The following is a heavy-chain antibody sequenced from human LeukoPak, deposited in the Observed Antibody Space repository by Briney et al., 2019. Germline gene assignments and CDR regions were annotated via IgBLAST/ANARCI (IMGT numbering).Heavy chain of an antibody. Sequence: APVKLSCKAAGYTFTTYGISWVRQAPGQGLEWRGWISAYNGNTNYAQKLQGRVTMTTDTSTSTAYMELRSLRSDDTAVYYCARDRAVAATSFDYWGQGTLVTVSS. CDR2: ISAYNGNT. CDR3: ARDRAVAATSFDY. D-gene: IGHD2-15*01. CDR1: GYTFTTYG. V-gene: IGHV1-18*01. J-gene: IGHJ4*02.